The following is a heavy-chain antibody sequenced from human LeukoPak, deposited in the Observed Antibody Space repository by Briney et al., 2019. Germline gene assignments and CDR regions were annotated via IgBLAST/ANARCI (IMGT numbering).Heavy chain of an antibody. V-gene: IGHV5-51*01. CDR2: VYPGDSDT. CDR3: ARPNKYNFDC. CDR1: GYSFTNYW. Sequence: GESLKISCKASGYSFTNYWIGWVRQMPGKGLEWMGIVYPGDSDTRYSPSFQGHVTISADKSISTAYLQWSSLSASDTAMYCCARPNKYNFDCWGQGTLVTVSS. D-gene: IGHD1-1*01. J-gene: IGHJ4*02.